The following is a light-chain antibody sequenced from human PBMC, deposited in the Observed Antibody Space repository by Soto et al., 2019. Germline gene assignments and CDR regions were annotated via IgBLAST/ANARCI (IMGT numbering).Light chain of an antibody. Sequence: QSVLTQPASVSGFPGQSITISCTGTSSDVGAYNYVSWYQQNPGKAPKLMIYDVNNRPSGISNRFSGSKSGNTASLTVSGLQAEDEADYYCSSYTDMNTQVFGGGTKLTVL. J-gene: IGLJ2*01. CDR2: DVN. V-gene: IGLV2-14*03. CDR3: SSYTDMNTQV. CDR1: SSDVGAYNY.